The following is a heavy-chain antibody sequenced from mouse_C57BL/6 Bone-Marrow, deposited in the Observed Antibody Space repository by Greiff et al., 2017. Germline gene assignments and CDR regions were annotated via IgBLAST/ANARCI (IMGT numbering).Heavy chain of an antibody. CDR1: GYSFTSYY. V-gene: IGHV1-66*01. CDR3: ARRGLMDY. J-gene: IGHJ4*01. Sequence: VKLVESGPELVKPGASVKISCKASGYSFTSYYIHWVKQRPGQGLGWIGWIYPGSGNTKYNEKFKGKATLTADTSSSTAYMQLSSLTSEDSAVYYCARRGLMDYWGQGTSVTVSS. D-gene: IGHD3-3*01. CDR2: IYPGSGNT.